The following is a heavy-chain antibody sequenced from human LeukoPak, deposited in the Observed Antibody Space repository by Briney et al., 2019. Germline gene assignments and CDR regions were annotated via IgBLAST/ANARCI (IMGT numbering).Heavy chain of an antibody. V-gene: IGHV1-2*02. CDR2: INPNSGGT. Sequence: VSVKVSCKASGYTFIDYYVHWVRQAPGQGLEWMGWINPNSGGTQYAQKFQGRVTMTTDTSINTADMELSRLRSDDTAVFYCARDGDGAFDIWGQGTMVTVSS. CDR3: ARDGDGAFDI. CDR1: GYTFIDYY. J-gene: IGHJ3*02. D-gene: IGHD7-27*01.